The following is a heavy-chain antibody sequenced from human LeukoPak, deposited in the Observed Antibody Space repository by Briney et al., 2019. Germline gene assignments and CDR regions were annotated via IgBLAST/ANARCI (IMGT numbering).Heavy chain of an antibody. CDR1: GGTFSSYA. D-gene: IGHD2-15*01. J-gene: IGHJ4*02. CDR2: IIPIFGTA. Sequence: GASVKVSCKASGGTFSSYAISWVRQAPGQGLEWMGRIIPIFGTANYAQKFQGRVTTTTDESTSTAYMELSSLRSEDTAVYYCARVFSYCSGGSCYPKEDYFDYWGQGTLVTVSS. CDR3: ARVFSYCSGGSCYPKEDYFDY. V-gene: IGHV1-69*05.